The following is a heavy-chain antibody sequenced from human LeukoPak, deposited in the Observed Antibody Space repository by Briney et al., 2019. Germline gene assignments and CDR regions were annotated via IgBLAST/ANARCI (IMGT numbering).Heavy chain of an antibody. J-gene: IGHJ4*02. CDR3: AKDWSDTANPRGPFDY. Sequence: QPGGSLRLSCAASGFTFSSYGMHWVRQAPGKGLEWVAFIRYDGSNKYYADSVKGRFTISRDNSKNTLYLQMNSLRAEDTAVYYCAKDWSDTANPRGPFDYWGQGTLVTVSS. CDR2: IRYDGSNK. D-gene: IGHD5-18*01. V-gene: IGHV3-30*02. CDR1: GFTFSSYG.